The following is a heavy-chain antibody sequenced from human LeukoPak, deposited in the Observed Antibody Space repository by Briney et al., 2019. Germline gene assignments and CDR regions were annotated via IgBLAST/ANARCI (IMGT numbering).Heavy chain of an antibody. V-gene: IGHV3-30*02. D-gene: IGHD3-22*01. Sequence: GGSLRLSCAASGFTFSSYGMHRVRQAPGKGLEWVAFIRYDGSNKYHADSVKGRFTISRDNSKNTLYLQMNSLRAEDTAVYYCARDDSSGNCVDYWGQGTLVTVSS. CDR2: IRYDGSNK. J-gene: IGHJ4*02. CDR1: GFTFSSYG. CDR3: ARDDSSGNCVDY.